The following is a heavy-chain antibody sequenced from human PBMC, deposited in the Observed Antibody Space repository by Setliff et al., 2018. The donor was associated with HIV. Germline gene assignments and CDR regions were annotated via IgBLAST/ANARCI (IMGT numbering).Heavy chain of an antibody. V-gene: IGHV3-7*03. Sequence: RLSCAASGFTFSTYWMSWVRQAPGKGLEWVANINQDGSERYYVDSVKGRFTISRDNAKNSLYLQMNSLRAEDTAVYFCAREGSGFLDYWGQGTLVTVSS. CDR1: GFTFSTYW. J-gene: IGHJ4*02. CDR2: INQDGSER. CDR3: AREGSGFLDY. D-gene: IGHD3-9*01.